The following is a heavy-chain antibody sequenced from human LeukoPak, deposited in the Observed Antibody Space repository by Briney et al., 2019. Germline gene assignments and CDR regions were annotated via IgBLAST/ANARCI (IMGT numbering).Heavy chain of an antibody. V-gene: IGHV1-2*02. CDR1: GYMFTGYY. CDR2: INPNNGDT. Sequence: GASVKVSCKASGYMFTGYYMHWVRQAPGQGLEWMGWINPNNGDTHYAQKFQGTVTMTRDTSISTAYMELSSLRSDDTAVYYCARGVAGVYFYYYMDVWGKGTTVTVSS. CDR3: ARGVAGVYFYYYMDV. D-gene: IGHD1-14*01. J-gene: IGHJ6*03.